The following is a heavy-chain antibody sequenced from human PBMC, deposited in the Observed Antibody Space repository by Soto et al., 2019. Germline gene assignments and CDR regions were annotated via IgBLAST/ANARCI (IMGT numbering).Heavy chain of an antibody. Sequence: SETLSLTCAVYGGSFSGYYWSWIRQPPGKGLEWIGEINHSGSTNYNPSLKSRVTISVDTSKNQFSLKLSSVTAADTAVYYCARRADYYYGMDVWGQGTTVT. J-gene: IGHJ6*02. CDR3: ARRADYYYGMDV. CDR2: INHSGST. V-gene: IGHV4-34*01. CDR1: GGSFSGYY.